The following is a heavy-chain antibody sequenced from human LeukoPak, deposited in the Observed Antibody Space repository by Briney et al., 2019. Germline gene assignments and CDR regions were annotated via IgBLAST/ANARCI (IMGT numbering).Heavy chain of an antibody. D-gene: IGHD2-2*01. Sequence: HGASVKVSCKASGYTFTSYDINWVRQATGQGLEWIGWMNPNSGNTGYAQKFQGRVTMTRNTSISTAHMELSSLGSEDTAVYYCARAKRNRGYCSSTSCYYYYMDVWGKGTTVTVSS. J-gene: IGHJ6*03. CDR1: GYTFTSYD. V-gene: IGHV1-8*01. CDR3: ARAKRNRGYCSSTSCYYYYMDV. CDR2: MNPNSGNT.